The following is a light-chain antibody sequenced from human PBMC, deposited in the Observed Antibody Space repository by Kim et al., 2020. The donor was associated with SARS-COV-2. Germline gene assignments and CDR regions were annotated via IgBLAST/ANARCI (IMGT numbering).Light chain of an antibody. CDR2: AAS. J-gene: IGKJ5*01. V-gene: IGKV1-39*01. CDR1: QSISSY. CDR3: QQSYSTLFT. Sequence: DIQMTQSPSSLSASVGDRVTITCRASQSISSYLNWYQQKPGKAPKLLIYAASSLQSGVPSRISGSGSGTDFTLTISSLQPEDVATYYCQQSYSTLFTFGQGTRLEIK.